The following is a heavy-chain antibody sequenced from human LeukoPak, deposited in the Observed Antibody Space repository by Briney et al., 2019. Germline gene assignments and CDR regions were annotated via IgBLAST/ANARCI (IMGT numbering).Heavy chain of an antibody. J-gene: IGHJ4*02. V-gene: IGHV3-30*02. CDR2: IQYDATKK. Sequence: GGSLRLSCAASGFTFSNAWMSWVRQAPGKGLEWVAFIQYDATKKFYAESVRGRFTISRDNSKNTLYLQMNSLRAEDTAVYYCAKGGRLEWLVPFDYWGQGTLVTVSS. CDR1: GFTFSNAW. D-gene: IGHD6-19*01. CDR3: AKGGRLEWLVPFDY.